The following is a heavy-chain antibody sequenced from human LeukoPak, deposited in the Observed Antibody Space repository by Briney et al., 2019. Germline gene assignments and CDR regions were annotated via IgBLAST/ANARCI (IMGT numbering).Heavy chain of an antibody. CDR1: GFTFSSYA. V-gene: IGHV3-30*04. D-gene: IGHD3-10*01. CDR3: AKQIYYTSRNQRETSDY. Sequence: GGSLRLSCAASGFTFSSYAMHWVRKAPGKGLEWVAVISYDGSNKYYADSVKGRFTISRDNSKNTLYLQMNSLRAEDTAVYYCAKQIYYTSRNQRETSDYWGQGTLVTVSS. CDR2: ISYDGSNK. J-gene: IGHJ4*02.